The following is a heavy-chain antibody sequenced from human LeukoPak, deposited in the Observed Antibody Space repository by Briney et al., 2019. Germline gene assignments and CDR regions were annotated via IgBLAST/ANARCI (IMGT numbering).Heavy chain of an antibody. V-gene: IGHV3-23*01. D-gene: IGHD3-10*01. CDR3: AKGRSYYTSSWFDP. J-gene: IGHJ5*02. CDR1: AFTFSSYA. Sequence: GGSLRLSCAASAFTFSSYAMSWVRQAPGKGLEWVSAINNVGDSSYYADSVKGRFTISRDNSKNTLYLQMNSLRAEDTAVYYCAKGRSYYTSSWFDPWGQGTLVTVSS. CDR2: INNVGDSS.